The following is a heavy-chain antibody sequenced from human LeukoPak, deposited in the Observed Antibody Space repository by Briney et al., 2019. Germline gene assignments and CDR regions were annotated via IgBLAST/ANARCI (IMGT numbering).Heavy chain of an antibody. Sequence: GGSLRLSCAASGFTFSSYAMSWVRQAPGKRLEWVSTISDGGGSTYYADSVKGRFTISRDSSKNTLYVQMNSLRAEDTAVYYCAKDREGRGYNYGSYFDYWGQGTLVTVSS. CDR1: GFTFSSYA. V-gene: IGHV3-23*01. CDR2: ISDGGGST. D-gene: IGHD5-18*01. J-gene: IGHJ4*02. CDR3: AKDREGRGYNYGSYFDY.